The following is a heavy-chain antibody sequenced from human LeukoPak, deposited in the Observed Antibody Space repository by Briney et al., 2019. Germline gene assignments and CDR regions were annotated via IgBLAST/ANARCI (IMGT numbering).Heavy chain of an antibody. CDR2: ISTNGGST. D-gene: IGHD3-22*01. CDR1: GFTFSKYA. J-gene: IGHJ4*02. Sequence: GGSLRLSCAASGFTFSKYAMYWVRQAPGRGLEYVSAISTNGGSTDYANSVKGRFTISRDNSDNRVFLQMGTLRAEDMAVYYCARGGYYDSSGSFDYWGQGILVTVSS. CDR3: ARGGYYDSSGSFDY. V-gene: IGHV3-64*01.